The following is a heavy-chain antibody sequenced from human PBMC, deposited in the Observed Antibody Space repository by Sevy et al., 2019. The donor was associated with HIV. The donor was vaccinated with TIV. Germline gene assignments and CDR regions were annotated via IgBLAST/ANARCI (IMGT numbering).Heavy chain of an antibody. CDR1: GFTFSSYA. J-gene: IGHJ6*02. CDR2: ISSNGGST. CDR3: VKWGYCSSTSCFRRPPGMDV. D-gene: IGHD2-2*01. V-gene: IGHV3-64D*06. Sequence: GGSLRLSCAASGFTFSSYAMHWVRQAPGKGLEYVSAISSNGGSTYYADSVKGRFTISRDNSKNTLYLQMSSLRAEDTAVYYCVKWGYCSSTSCFRRPPGMDVWGQGTTVTVSS.